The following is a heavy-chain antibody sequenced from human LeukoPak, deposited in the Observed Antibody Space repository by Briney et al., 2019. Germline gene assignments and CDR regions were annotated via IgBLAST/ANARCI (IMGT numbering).Heavy chain of an antibody. CDR2: INSDGSST. CDR1: GFTFSNYW. J-gene: IGHJ4*02. D-gene: IGHD3-22*01. V-gene: IGHV3-74*01. CDR3: VKDHYHSSGYARTPFDC. Sequence: GGSLRLSCAASGFTFSNYWIHWVRQAPGKGLVWVSRINSDGSSTSYADPVKGRFTISRDDAKNSLYLQMNSLRAEDTAVYYCVKDHYHSSGYARTPFDCWGQGTLVTVSS.